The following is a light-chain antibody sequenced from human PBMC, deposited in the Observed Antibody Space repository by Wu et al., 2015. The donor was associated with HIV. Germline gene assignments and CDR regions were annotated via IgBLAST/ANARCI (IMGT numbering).Light chain of an antibody. CDR3: QHYGSSPYS. J-gene: IGKJ2*03. V-gene: IGKV3-20*01. Sequence: EIVLTQSPATLSLSPGERATLSCRASQSVSSNYLAWYQQEPGRAPRLLIYATSNRATGIPDRFSGSGSGTDFTLTISRLEPEDFAVYYCQHYGSSPYSFGQGTKLEIK. CDR2: ATS. CDR1: QSVSSNY.